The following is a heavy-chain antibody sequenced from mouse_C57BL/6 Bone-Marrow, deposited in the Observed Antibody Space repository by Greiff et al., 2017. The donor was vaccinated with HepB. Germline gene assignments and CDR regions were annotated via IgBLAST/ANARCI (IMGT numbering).Heavy chain of an antibody. V-gene: IGHV14-4*01. CDR3: TRVIYYGNLSGG. Sequence: VQLQQSGAELVRPGASVKLSCTASGFNIKDDYMHWVKQRPEQGLEWIGWIDPENGDTEYASKFQGKATITADTSSNTAYLQLSSLTSEDTAVYYCTRVIYYGNLSGGWGQGTTLTVSS. D-gene: IGHD2-1*01. CDR2: IDPENGDT. J-gene: IGHJ2*01. CDR1: GFNIKDDY.